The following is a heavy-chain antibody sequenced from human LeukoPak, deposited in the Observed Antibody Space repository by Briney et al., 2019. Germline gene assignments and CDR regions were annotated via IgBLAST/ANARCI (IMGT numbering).Heavy chain of an antibody. Sequence: SETLSLTCTVSGGSISSYYWTWIRQPPGKGLEWIGYIYYTGAASYNPSLKSRVTISVDTSKKQFSLKLTSVTAADTAVYYCARYGGSGWVIDNWGQGTLVTVSS. D-gene: IGHD6-19*01. J-gene: IGHJ4*02. CDR1: GGSISSYY. CDR2: IYYTGAA. V-gene: IGHV4-59*08. CDR3: ARYGGSGWVIDN.